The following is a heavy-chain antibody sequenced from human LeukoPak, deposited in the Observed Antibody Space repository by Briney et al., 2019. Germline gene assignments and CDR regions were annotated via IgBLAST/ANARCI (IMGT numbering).Heavy chain of an antibody. Sequence: SGGSLRLSCAASGFTFSNYAMHWVRQAPGKGLEWVAVISYDGSNKYYADSVKGRFTISRDNSKNTLYLQMNSLRAEDPAVYYCAKDLQVPSIAAAGDFDYWGQGTLVTVSS. CDR3: AKDLQVPSIAAAGDFDY. D-gene: IGHD6-13*01. V-gene: IGHV3-30-3*01. CDR2: ISYDGSNK. CDR1: GFTFSNYA. J-gene: IGHJ4*02.